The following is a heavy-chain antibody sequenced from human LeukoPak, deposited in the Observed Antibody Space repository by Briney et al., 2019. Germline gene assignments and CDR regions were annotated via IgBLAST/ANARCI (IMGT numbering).Heavy chain of an antibody. Sequence: PGGSLRLSCAASGFTFSSYSMNWVRQAPGKGLEWVSSISSSSSYIYYADSVKGRFTISRDNAKNSLYLQMNSLRAEDTAVYYCARAPVDIVVVPAAIGWGRGTLVTVSS. D-gene: IGHD2-2*03. J-gene: IGHJ4*02. CDR3: ARAPVDIVVVPAAIG. CDR1: GFTFSSYS. CDR2: ISSSSSYI. V-gene: IGHV3-21*01.